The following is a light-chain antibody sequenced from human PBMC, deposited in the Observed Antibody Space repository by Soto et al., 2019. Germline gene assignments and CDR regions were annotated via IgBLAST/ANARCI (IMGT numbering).Light chain of an antibody. Sequence: QSALTQPRSVSGSPGQSVTISCTGTSSDVSGYNYVSWYQQYPGKAPKLMIYDVTKRPSGVPDRFSGSRSGHTASLTISGLQADDEADYYCCSYAGTYTYVFGTGTKVTVL. V-gene: IGLV2-11*01. J-gene: IGLJ1*01. CDR3: CSYAGTYTYV. CDR2: DVT. CDR1: SSDVSGYNY.